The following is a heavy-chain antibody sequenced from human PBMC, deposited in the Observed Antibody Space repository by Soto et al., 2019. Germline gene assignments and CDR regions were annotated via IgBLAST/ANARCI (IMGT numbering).Heavy chain of an antibody. Sequence: GGSLRLSCATSGFSISSSYMNWVRQAPGKGLEWVSVIYSAGNTYYADSVRGRFTISRDSSKNTLYLQMTRLRAEDTALYFCTSGHAYDSSGGYYFEYWGQGTLVTVSS. D-gene: IGHD3-22*01. V-gene: IGHV3-53*01. J-gene: IGHJ4*02. CDR3: TSGHAYDSSGGYYFEY. CDR1: GFSISSSY. CDR2: IYSAGNT.